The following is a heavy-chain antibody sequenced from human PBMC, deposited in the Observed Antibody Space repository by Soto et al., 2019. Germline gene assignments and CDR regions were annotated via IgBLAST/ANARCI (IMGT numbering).Heavy chain of an antibody. J-gene: IGHJ4*02. CDR3: ARTPLYSGSYPFDY. D-gene: IGHD1-26*01. CDR1: GYTFTSYG. V-gene: IGHV1-18*04. Sequence: ASVKVSCKASGYTFTSYGISWVRQAPVQGLEWMGWISAYNGNTNYAQKLQGRVTMTTDTSTSTAYMELRSLRSDDTAVYYCARTPLYSGSYPFDYWGQGTLVTVS. CDR2: ISAYNGNT.